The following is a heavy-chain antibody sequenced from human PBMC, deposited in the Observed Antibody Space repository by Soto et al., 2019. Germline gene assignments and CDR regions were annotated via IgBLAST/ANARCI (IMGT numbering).Heavy chain of an antibody. D-gene: IGHD6-19*01. CDR2: IWYDGSNK. J-gene: IGHJ5*02. CDR3: ARDEPLEWLFFLFDP. Sequence: QVQLVESGGGVVQPGRSLRLSCAASGFTFSSYGMHWVRQAPGKGLEWVAVIWYDGSNKYYADSVKGRFTISRDNSKNTLYLQMNSLRAEDTAVYYCARDEPLEWLFFLFDPWGQGTLVTVSS. CDR1: GFTFSSYG. V-gene: IGHV3-33*01.